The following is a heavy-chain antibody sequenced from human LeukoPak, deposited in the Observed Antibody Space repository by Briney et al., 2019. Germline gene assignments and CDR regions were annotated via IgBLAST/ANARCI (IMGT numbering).Heavy chain of an antibody. V-gene: IGHV4-39*07. Sequence: SETLSLTCTVSGGSINSNSYYWGWIRQPPGKGLEWIGSIYYSGSTYYNPSLESRVTISVDTSKNQFSLKLSSVTAADTAVYYCATYSASSGSYQFDYWGQGTLVTVSS. J-gene: IGHJ4*02. CDR1: GGSINSNSYY. CDR2: IYYSGST. D-gene: IGHD3-10*01. CDR3: ATYSASSGSYQFDY.